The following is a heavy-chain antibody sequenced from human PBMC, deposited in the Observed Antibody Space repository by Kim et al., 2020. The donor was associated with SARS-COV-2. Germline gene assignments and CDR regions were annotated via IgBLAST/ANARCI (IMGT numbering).Heavy chain of an antibody. V-gene: IGHV1-3*01. CDR3: ARALRTNITLKVLYWFDP. J-gene: IGHJ5*02. Sequence: QGRVTITRDTSASTAYMELSSLRSEDTAVYYCARALRTNITLKVLYWFDPWGQGTLVTVSS. D-gene: IGHD3-9*01.